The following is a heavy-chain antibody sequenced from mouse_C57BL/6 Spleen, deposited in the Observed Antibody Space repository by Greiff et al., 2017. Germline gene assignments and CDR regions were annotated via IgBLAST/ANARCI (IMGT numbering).Heavy chain of an antibody. J-gene: IGHJ3*01. Sequence: QVQLKESGAELARPGASVKMSCKASGYTFTSYTMHWVKQRPGQGLEWIGYINPSSGYTKYNQKFKDKATLTADKSSSTAYMQLSSLTSEDSAVYYCAIYYDYAFAYWGQGTLVTVSA. CDR3: AIYYDYAFAY. CDR2: INPSSGYT. V-gene: IGHV1-4*01. CDR1: GYTFTSYT. D-gene: IGHD2-4*01.